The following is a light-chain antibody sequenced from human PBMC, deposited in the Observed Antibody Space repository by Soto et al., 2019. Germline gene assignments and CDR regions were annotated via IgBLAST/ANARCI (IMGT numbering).Light chain of an antibody. CDR2: SAS. Sequence: AIQITQSPSSLSASVGDRVTITCRTSHDVRTDLGWYQQRSGKAPKLLIYSASLLENGVPSRFSGVGFGTEFTLTISNLQPEDFATYYCVQDYNYPRTFGQGTKVDIK. V-gene: IGKV1-6*01. CDR1: HDVRTD. CDR3: VQDYNYPRT. J-gene: IGKJ1*01.